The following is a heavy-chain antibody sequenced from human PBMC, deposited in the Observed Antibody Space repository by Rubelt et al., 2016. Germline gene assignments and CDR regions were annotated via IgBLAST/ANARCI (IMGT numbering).Heavy chain of an antibody. V-gene: IGHV1-2*02. J-gene: IGHJ4*02. CDR3: AKGGVGDYTY. CDR2: INPNSGGT. D-gene: IGHD4-17*01. Sequence: HWERQAPGQGLEWMGWINPNSGGTNYAQKFQGRVTMTRDTSISTAYMELSRLRSDDTAVYYCAKGGVGDYTYWGQGTLVTGSS.